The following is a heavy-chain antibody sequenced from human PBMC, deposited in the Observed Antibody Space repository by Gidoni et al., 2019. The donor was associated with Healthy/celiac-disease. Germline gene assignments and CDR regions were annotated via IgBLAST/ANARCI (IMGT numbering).Heavy chain of an antibody. CDR1: GYTFTSYY. Sequence: QVQLVQSGAEVKKPGASVKVSCKASGYTFTSYYMHWVRQAPGQGLEWMGIINPSGGSTSYAQKFQGRVTMTRDTSTSTVYMELSSLRSEDTAVYYCARGGTLDYGAYYYYYGMDVWGQGTTVTVSS. J-gene: IGHJ6*02. D-gene: IGHD4-17*01. CDR3: ARGGTLDYGAYYYYYGMDV. V-gene: IGHV1-46*03. CDR2: INPSGGST.